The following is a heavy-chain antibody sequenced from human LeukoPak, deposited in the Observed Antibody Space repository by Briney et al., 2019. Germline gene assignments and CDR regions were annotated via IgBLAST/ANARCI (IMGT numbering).Heavy chain of an antibody. CDR3: ARDQGGEQSY. D-gene: IGHD3-16*01. CDR2: ISSSSSTI. Sequence: GGSLRLSCAASGFTFSSYEMNWVRQAPGKGLEWVSYISSSSSTIYYADSVKGRFTISRDNAKNSLYLQMNSLRAEDTAVYYCARDQGGEQSYWGQGTLVTVSS. V-gene: IGHV3-48*01. CDR1: GFTFSSYE. J-gene: IGHJ4*02.